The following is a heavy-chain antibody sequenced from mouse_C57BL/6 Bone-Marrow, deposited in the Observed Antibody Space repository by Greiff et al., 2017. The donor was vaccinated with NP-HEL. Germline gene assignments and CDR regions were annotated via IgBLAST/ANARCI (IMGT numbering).Heavy chain of an antibody. CDR2: IHPNSGST. CDR3: ARWLLPYYFDY. V-gene: IGHV1-64*01. Sequence: QVQLQQPGAELVKPGASVKLSCKASGYTFTSYWMHWVKQRPGQGLEWIGMIHPNSGSTNYNEKFKSKATLTVDKSSITAYMQLSSLTSEDSAVYYCARWLLPYYFDYWGQGTTLTVSS. J-gene: IGHJ2*01. D-gene: IGHD2-3*01. CDR1: GYTFTSYW.